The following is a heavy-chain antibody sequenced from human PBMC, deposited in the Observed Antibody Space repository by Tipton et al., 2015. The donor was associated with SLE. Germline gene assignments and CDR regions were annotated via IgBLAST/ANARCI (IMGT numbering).Heavy chain of an antibody. J-gene: IGHJ4*02. Sequence: TLSLTCTVSGGSISSHYWSWIRQPPGKGLEWIGYIYYSGSTNYNPSLKSRVTISVDTSKNQFSLKLSSVTAADTAVYYCARAHGITMIANYWGQGTLVTVSS. CDR3: ARAHGITMIANY. D-gene: IGHD3-22*01. CDR1: GGSISSHY. CDR2: IYYSGST. V-gene: IGHV4-59*08.